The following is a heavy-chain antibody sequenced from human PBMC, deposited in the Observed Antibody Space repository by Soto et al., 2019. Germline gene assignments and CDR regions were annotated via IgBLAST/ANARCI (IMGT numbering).Heavy chain of an antibody. J-gene: IGHJ4*02. Sequence: SETLSLTCAVYGGSFSGYYWTWMRQPPGKGLEWIGEINHSGNNKYNPSFKSRVTISVDTSKNQFSLMLSSVTAADAAVYYCARGRAVEPTFYRHHYFAYGARGTLDPGSS. CDR2: INHSGNN. V-gene: IGHV4-34*01. CDR3: ARGRAVEPTFYRHHYFAY. CDR1: GGSFSGYY. D-gene: IGHD1-1*01.